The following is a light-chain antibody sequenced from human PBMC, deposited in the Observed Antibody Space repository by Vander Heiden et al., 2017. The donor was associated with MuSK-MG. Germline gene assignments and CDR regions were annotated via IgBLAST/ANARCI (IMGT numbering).Light chain of an antibody. CDR3: QSDDSSLSGSVV. V-gene: IGLV1-40*01. Sequence: QSVLTQPPSVSGAPGQRVTISCTGSSSNIGAGYVVHWYQQLPGTAPKLLIYGNTNRPAGVPDRFSGAKAGTSASLAITVLQAEDGADDYCQSDDSSLSGSVVFGGGTKRTVL. CDR2: GNT. CDR1: SSNIGAGYV. J-gene: IGLJ2*01.